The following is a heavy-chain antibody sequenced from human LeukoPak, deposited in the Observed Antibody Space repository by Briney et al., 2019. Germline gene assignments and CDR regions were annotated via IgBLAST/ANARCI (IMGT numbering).Heavy chain of an antibody. V-gene: IGHV1-18*01. CDR1: GYTFSSYG. D-gene: IGHD1-14*01. J-gene: IGHJ4*02. CDR3: ARYGGTNRSFDY. Sequence: ASLKVSCTASGYTFSSYGITWVGQAPGQGLEWMGWISPSSGNTNYVQNLQGRVSMTTDTSTSTVYMELRSLRSDDTAVYYCARYGGTNRSFDYWGPGTLVSVSS. CDR2: ISPSSGNT.